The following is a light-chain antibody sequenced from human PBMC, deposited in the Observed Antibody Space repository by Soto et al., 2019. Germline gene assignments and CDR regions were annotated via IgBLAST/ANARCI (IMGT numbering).Light chain of an antibody. CDR2: WAS. J-gene: IGKJ1*01. CDR3: QQYYTTPTWT. CDR1: QSVLYSSNNKNY. V-gene: IGKV4-1*01. Sequence: DIVMTQSPDSLAVSLGERATINCKSSQSVLYSSNNKNYLAWYQQKPRQPPKLLIYWASTRESGVPDRFSGSGSGTDFTLTINSLQAEDVAVYYCQQYYTTPTWTFGQGTQVEIK.